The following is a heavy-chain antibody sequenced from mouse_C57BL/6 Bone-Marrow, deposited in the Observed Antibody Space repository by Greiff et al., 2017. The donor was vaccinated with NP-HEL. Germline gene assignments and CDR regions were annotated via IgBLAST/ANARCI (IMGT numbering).Heavy chain of an antibody. J-gene: IGHJ2*01. CDR3: ARWDYYGSSYEGY. CDR1: GYTFTSYW. D-gene: IGHD1-1*01. CDR2: INPSNGGT. Sequence: VKLQESGTELVKPGASVKLSCKASGYTFTSYWMHWVKQRPGQGLEWIGNINPSNGGTNYNEKFKSKATLTVDTSSSTAYMQLSSLTSEDSAVYYCARWDYYGSSYEGYWGQGTTLTVSS. V-gene: IGHV1-53*01.